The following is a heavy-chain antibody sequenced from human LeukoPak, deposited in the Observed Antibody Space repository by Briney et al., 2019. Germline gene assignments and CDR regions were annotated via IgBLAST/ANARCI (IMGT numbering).Heavy chain of an antibody. J-gene: IGHJ4*02. V-gene: IGHV4-59*02. D-gene: IGHD3-22*01. CDR3: AIGIDDSSGYYSTGFDY. Sequence: SETLSLTCTISGGSVSDYYWSWIRQSPGKGLEWIGYIYYTGSTTYNPSLKSRVTMSADTSKNQFSLKLSSVTAADTAVYYCAIGIDDSSGYYSTGFDYWGQGTLVTVSS. CDR2: IYYTGST. CDR1: GGSVSDYY.